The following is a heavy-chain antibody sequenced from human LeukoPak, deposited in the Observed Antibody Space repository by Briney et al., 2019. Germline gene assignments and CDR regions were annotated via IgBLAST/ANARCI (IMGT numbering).Heavy chain of an antibody. V-gene: IGHV4-59*01. CDR3: ARASYRPANFDY. D-gene: IGHD5-18*01. Sequence: SETLSLTCTVCGGSISSYYWRWLRQPRGKGLEGIGYIYYSGSTNYNPSLKSPLTISVDTSNNQFSLKLSSVTAADTAVYYCARASYRPANFDYWGQGTLVTVSS. CDR1: GGSISSYY. CDR2: IYYSGST. J-gene: IGHJ4*02.